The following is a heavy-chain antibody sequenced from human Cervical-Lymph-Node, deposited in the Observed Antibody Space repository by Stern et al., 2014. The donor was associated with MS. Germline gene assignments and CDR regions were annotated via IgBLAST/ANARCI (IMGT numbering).Heavy chain of an antibody. Sequence: QVQLQESGPGLVKPSQTLSLTCTVSGGSISSGGYYWSWIRQHPGKGLEWIGYIYYSGSSYYNPSIKSRVTISVATSKNQFSLKLDSVTAADTAVYYCARGRDGYKSHFDYWGQGTLVTVSS. CDR3: ARGRDGYKSHFDY. J-gene: IGHJ4*02. D-gene: IGHD5-24*01. CDR2: IYYSGSS. V-gene: IGHV4-31*03. CDR1: GGSISSGGYY.